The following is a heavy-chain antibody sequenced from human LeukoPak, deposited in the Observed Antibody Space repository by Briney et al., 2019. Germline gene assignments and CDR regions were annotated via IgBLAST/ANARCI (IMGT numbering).Heavy chain of an antibody. J-gene: IGHJ4*02. CDR2: INPNSGGT. Sequence: ASVKVSCKASGYTFTGYYMHWVRQAPGQGLEWMGWINPNSGGTNYAQKFQGWVTMTRDTSISTAYMELSRLRSDDTAVYYCARDDNYGSGSYLLDYWGQGTLVTVSS. CDR3: ARDDNYGSGSYLLDY. V-gene: IGHV1-2*04. CDR1: GYTFTGYY. D-gene: IGHD3-10*01.